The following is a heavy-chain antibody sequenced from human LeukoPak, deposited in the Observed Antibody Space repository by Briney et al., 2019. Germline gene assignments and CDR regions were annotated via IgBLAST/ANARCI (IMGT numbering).Heavy chain of an antibody. CDR2: IYHSGST. D-gene: IGHD3-3*01. CDR1: GGSISSGGYY. Sequence: SQTLSLTCTVSGGSISSGGYYWSWIRQPPGKGLEWIGYIYHSGSTYYNPSLKSRVTISVDRSKNQFSLKLSSVTAADTAVYYCARGEGFLEWFDAFDIWGQGTMVTVSS. V-gene: IGHV4-30-2*01. CDR3: ARGEGFLEWFDAFDI. J-gene: IGHJ3*02.